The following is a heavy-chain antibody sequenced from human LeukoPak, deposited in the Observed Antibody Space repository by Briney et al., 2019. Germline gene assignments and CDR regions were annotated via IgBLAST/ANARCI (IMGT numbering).Heavy chain of an antibody. V-gene: IGHV1-18*01. CDR1: GYSFISHG. CDR2: ISGSSGNT. D-gene: IGHD7-27*01. CDR3: ARDSDWGLFDL. Sequence: ASVKVSCKASGYSFISHGISWVRQAPGGGLEWVGWISGSSGNTKYVQKFQARVTMTTDTSTSTAYMELRSLRSDDTAVYYCARDSDWGLFDLWGQGALVTVSS. J-gene: IGHJ4*02.